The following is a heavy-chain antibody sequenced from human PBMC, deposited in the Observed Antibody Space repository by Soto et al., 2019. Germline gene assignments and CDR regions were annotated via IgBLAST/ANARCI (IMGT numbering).Heavy chain of an antibody. D-gene: IGHD3-10*02. J-gene: IGHJ5*02. CDR3: ARDRGVFGANWFDP. V-gene: IGHV1-3*01. Sequence: ASVKVSCKASGYTFTSYTMHWVRQAPGQRLEWMGWINVGNGNTKYSQKFQGRVTITRDTSASVVYMDLSNLRSEDTAVYYCARDRGVFGANWFDPWGQGTLVTVSS. CDR1: GYTFTSYT. CDR2: INVGNGNT.